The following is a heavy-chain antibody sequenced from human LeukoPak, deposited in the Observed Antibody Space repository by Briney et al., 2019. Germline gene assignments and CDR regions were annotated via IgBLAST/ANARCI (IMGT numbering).Heavy chain of an antibody. V-gene: IGHV3-7*01. Sequence: GGSLRLSCAASGFIFSTYSMNWVRQAPGKGLEWVANINEGGSEKYYVDSVKGRFTISRDNAKNSLYVQLNSLRAEDTAVYYCARAGSKGSADYWGQGTLVTVSS. D-gene: IGHD1-26*01. CDR1: GFIFSTYS. CDR3: ARAGSKGSADY. CDR2: INEGGSEK. J-gene: IGHJ4*02.